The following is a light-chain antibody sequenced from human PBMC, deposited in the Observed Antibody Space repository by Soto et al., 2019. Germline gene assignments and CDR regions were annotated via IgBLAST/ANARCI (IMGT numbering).Light chain of an antibody. V-gene: IGKV3-15*01. Sequence: EIVMTQSPASLSVSPGERVTLSCRASQSVRSELAWYQQKSGQPPRLLIYGASTRATGIPARFSGSGSGTEFTLTINDLQSEDFAAYYCQQYERWPPLTFGGGTKVDIK. J-gene: IGKJ4*01. CDR3: QQYERWPPLT. CDR1: QSVRSE. CDR2: GAS.